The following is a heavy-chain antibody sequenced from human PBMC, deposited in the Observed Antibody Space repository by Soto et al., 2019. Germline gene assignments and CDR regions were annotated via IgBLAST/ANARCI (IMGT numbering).Heavy chain of an antibody. Sequence: PGGSLRLSCAASGSTFSNYAMTWVRQAPGKGPEWVSAITATADVPYYADSVKGRFTISRDNSKNTLYLQMDSLRAEDTAVYYCAKPPAYTSGPTGYWGQGTLVTVSS. V-gene: IGHV3-23*01. J-gene: IGHJ4*02. CDR3: AKPPAYTSGPTGY. D-gene: IGHD6-25*01. CDR1: GSTFSNYA. CDR2: ITATADVP.